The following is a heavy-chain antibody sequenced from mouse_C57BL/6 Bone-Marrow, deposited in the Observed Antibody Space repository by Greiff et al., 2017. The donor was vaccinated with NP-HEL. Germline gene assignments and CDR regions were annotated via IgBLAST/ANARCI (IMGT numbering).Heavy chain of an antibody. CDR3: ARGHYGSSLYFDY. CDR1: GYTFTSYW. CDR2: IYPGSGST. V-gene: IGHV1-55*01. J-gene: IGHJ2*01. Sequence: VQLQQPGAELVKPGASVKMSCKASGYTFTSYWITWVKQRPGQGLEWIGDIYPGSGSTNYNEKFKSKATLTVDTSSSTAYMQLSSLTSEDSAVYYCARGHYGSSLYFDYWGQGTTLTVSS. D-gene: IGHD1-1*01.